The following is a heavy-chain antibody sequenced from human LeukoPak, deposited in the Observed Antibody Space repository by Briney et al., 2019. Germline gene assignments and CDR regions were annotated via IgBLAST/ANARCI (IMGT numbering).Heavy chain of an antibody. CDR3: ARIEGSCGSNSCSYYRHFGY. D-gene: IGHD6-13*01. Sequence: PSETLSLTCAVSGDSLNSRSYYWAWIRQSPGKGLEWIGSIYYTGSTFYNPSLKSRVTMSVDTSKNQFSLKLNSVTAADTAVYYCARIEGSCGSNSCSYYRHFGYWGQGALVTVSS. V-gene: IGHV4-39*07. CDR1: GDSLNSRSYY. J-gene: IGHJ4*02. CDR2: IYYTGST.